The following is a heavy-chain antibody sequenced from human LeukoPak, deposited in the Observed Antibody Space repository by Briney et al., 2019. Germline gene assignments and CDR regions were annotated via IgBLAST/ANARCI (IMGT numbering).Heavy chain of an antibody. D-gene: IGHD2-15*01. J-gene: IGHJ3*02. CDR2: IYYSGST. V-gene: IGHV4-31*11. CDR1: GGSLSSSSYY. Sequence: SETLSLTCAVSGGSLSSSSYYWGWIRQHPGKGLEWIGYIYYSGSTYYNPSLRSRVTISVDTSKNQFSLKLSSVTAADTAVYFCARRRVVVASTDGASGAFDIWGQGALVTVSS. CDR3: ARRRVVVASTDGASGAFDI.